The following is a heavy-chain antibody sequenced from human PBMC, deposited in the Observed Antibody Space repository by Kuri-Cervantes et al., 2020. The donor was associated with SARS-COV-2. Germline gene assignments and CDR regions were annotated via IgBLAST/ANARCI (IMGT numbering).Heavy chain of an antibody. CDR3: ARQSEAGIAVAGPRDFDY. Sequence: SETLSLTCTVAGGSISSYYWSWIRQPPGKGLEWIGYIYYSGSTNYNPSLKSRVTISVDTSKNQFSLKLSSVTAADTAVYYCARQSEAGIAVAGPRDFDYWGQGTLVTVSS. D-gene: IGHD6-19*01. J-gene: IGHJ4*02. CDR2: IYYSGST. CDR1: GGSISSYY. V-gene: IGHV4-59*01.